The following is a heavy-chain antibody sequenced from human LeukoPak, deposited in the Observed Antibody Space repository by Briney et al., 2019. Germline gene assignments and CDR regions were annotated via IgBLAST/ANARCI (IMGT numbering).Heavy chain of an antibody. J-gene: IGHJ4*02. D-gene: IGHD3-16*01. CDR3: ARVGVSDPTAFDY. CDR1: GYTFTGYY. Sequence: ASVKVSCKASGYTFTGYYMHWVRQAPGQGLEWMGWINPNNGGTNYAQKFQGWVTMTRDTSISTAYMELSSLRSEDTAVYYCARVGVSDPTAFDYWGQGTLVTVSS. V-gene: IGHV1-2*04. CDR2: INPNNGGT.